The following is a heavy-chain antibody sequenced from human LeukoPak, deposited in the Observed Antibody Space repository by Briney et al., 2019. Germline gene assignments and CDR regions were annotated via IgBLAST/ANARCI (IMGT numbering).Heavy chain of an antibody. Sequence: GESLKISCKGSGYSFTTYWIGWVRQMSGKGLEWMGIIYPGDSDTRYSPSFQGQVTISIDKSINTAYLQWSSLKASDTAMYYCARGFYYGSGSYTYYFDYWGQGTLVTVSS. J-gene: IGHJ4*02. V-gene: IGHV5-51*01. CDR1: GYSFTTYW. D-gene: IGHD3-10*01. CDR2: IYPGDSDT. CDR3: ARGFYYGSGSYTYYFDY.